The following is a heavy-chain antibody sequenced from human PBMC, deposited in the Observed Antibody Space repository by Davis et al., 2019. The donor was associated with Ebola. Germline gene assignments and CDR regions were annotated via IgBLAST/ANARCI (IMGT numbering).Heavy chain of an antibody. V-gene: IGHV4-34*01. CDR1: GGSFSGYY. CDR3: ARDGSYYRGYYFDY. Sequence: MPSETLSLTCAVYGGSFSGYYWSWIRQPPGKGLEWIGEINHSGSTNYNPSLKSRVTISVDKSKNQFSPKLSSVTAADTAVYYCARDGSYYRGYYFDYWGQGTLVTVSS. D-gene: IGHD1-26*01. J-gene: IGHJ4*02. CDR2: INHSGST.